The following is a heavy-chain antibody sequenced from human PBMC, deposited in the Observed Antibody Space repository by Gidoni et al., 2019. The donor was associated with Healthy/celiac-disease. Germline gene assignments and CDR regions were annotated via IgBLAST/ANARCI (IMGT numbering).Heavy chain of an antibody. V-gene: IGHV3-48*03. CDR3: ARDTTPSTYGDYPY. D-gene: IGHD4-17*01. J-gene: IGHJ4*02. Sequence: EVQLVESGGGLVQPGGSLRLSCAASGFTFSSYEMNWVRQAPGKGREWVSYISSSGSTIYYADSVKGRFTISRDNAKNSLYLQMNSLRAEDTAVYYCARDTTPSTYGDYPYWGQGTLVTVSS. CDR2: ISSSGSTI. CDR1: GFTFSSYE.